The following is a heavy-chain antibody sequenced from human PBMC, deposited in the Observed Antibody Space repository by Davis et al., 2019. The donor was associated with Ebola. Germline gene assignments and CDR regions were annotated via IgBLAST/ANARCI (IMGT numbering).Heavy chain of an antibody. CDR1: GFTFSSYV. D-gene: IGHD3-10*01. V-gene: IGHV3-23*01. CDR2: LGTSADT. J-gene: IGHJ4*02. CDR3: VRDWFGETD. Sequence: GGSLRLSCAASGFTFSSYVMSWVHQAPGKGLEWVSTLGTSADTYYADSVKGRFTISRDNAKNSMYLQMNSLRDEDTAVYYCVRDWFGETDWGQGTLVTVSS.